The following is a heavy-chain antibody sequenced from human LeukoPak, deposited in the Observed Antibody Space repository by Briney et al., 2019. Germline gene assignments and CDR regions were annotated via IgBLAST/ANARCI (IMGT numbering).Heavy chain of an antibody. CDR2: INHSGNT. V-gene: IGHV4-34*01. Sequence: SETLSLTCAVYGGSFSGYYWSWIRQPPGKGLEWLGEINHSGNTNYNPSLKSRVTISVDTSKNQFSLKLSSVTAADTAVYYCARGPKYYYGSGSYSSPYYYGMDVWGQGTTVTVSS. D-gene: IGHD3-10*01. CDR1: GGSFSGYY. J-gene: IGHJ6*02. CDR3: ARGPKYYYGSGSYSSPYYYGMDV.